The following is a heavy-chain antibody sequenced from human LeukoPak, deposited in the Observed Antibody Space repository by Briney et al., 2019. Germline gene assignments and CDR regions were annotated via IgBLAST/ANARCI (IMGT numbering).Heavy chain of an antibody. J-gene: IGHJ3*02. V-gene: IGHV4-34*01. CDR2: INHSGST. CDR3: ARDARPTYCSSTSCYGRHAFDI. Sequence: SETLSLTCAVYGGSFSGYYWSWIRQPPGKGLEWIGEINHSGSTNYNPSLKSRVTISADTSKNQFSLKLSSVTAADTAVYYCARDARPTYCSSTSCYGRHAFDIWGQGTMVTVSS. D-gene: IGHD2-2*01. CDR1: GGSFSGYY.